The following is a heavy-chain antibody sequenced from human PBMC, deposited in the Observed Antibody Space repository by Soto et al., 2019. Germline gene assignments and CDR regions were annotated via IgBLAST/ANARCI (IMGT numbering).Heavy chain of an antibody. CDR1: GFTFGSYA. CDR3: ARDRLRYNWNDFPYYYGMDV. CDR2: ISYDGSNK. V-gene: IGHV3-30-3*01. Sequence: GGSLRLSCAASGFTFGSYAMHWVRQAPGKGLEWVAVISYDGSNKYYADSVKGRFTISRDNSKNTLYLQMNSLRAEDTAVYYCARDRLRYNWNDFPYYYGMDVWGQGTTDTVSS. J-gene: IGHJ6*02. D-gene: IGHD1-1*01.